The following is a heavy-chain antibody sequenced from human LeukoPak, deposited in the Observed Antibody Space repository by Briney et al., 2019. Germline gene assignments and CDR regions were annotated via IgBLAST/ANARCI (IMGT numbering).Heavy chain of an antibody. J-gene: IGHJ6*03. D-gene: IGHD3-22*01. CDR1: GFTFSSYG. CDR2: ISGSGGST. CDR3: AKGPWEYYYDSSGSHGGYYYYYMDV. Sequence: PGGSLRLSCAASGFTFSSYGMSWVRQAPGKGLEWVSAISGSGGSTYYADSVKGRFTISRDNSKNTLYLQMNSLRAEDTAVYYCAKGPWEYYYDSSGSHGGYYYYYMDVWGKGTTVTISS. V-gene: IGHV3-23*01.